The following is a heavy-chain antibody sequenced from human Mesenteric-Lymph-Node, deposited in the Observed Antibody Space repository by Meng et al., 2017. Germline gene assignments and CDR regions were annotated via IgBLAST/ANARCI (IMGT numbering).Heavy chain of an antibody. Sequence: GGSLRLSCAASGFTFSNAWMNWVRLVPGKGLEWIGHIKSEADGGTPDYAAPVKDRFTISRDDSKNTLYLQMTSLKTEDTAIYYCATDHFELVYSSAWYTNMDVWGQGTTVAVSS. D-gene: IGHD6-19*01. J-gene: IGHJ6*02. CDR2: IKSEADGGTP. CDR1: GFTFSNAW. CDR3: ATDHFELVYSSAWYTNMDV. V-gene: IGHV3-15*01.